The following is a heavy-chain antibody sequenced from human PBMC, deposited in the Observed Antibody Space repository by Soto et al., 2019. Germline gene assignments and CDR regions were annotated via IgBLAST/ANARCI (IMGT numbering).Heavy chain of an antibody. Sequence: ASVKVSCKASGYTSTSYYMHWVRQSPGQGLEWMGIINPSGGSTSYAQKFQGRVTMTRDTSTSTVYMELSSLRPEDTAVYYCPRPYNRNHDDAFDIWGQGTIVTVSS. CDR1: GYTSTSYY. V-gene: IGHV1-46*01. CDR2: INPSGGST. CDR3: PRPYNRNHDDAFDI. D-gene: IGHD1-20*01. J-gene: IGHJ3*02.